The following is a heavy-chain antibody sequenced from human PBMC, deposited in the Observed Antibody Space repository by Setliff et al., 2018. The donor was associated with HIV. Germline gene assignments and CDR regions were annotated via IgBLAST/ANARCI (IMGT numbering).Heavy chain of an antibody. J-gene: IGHJ4*02. CDR3: ARVPFGVHRYYFDS. CDR2: IFYDGNT. V-gene: IGHV4-30-4*01. D-gene: IGHD3-16*01. CDR1: GGSISSTGYF. Sequence: SETLSLTCAVYGGSISSTGYFWSWIRQPPGKGLEWIGFIFYDGNTYYMPSLKSRSAISVDASKNQFSLKLTSVTAADTAVYFCARVPFGVHRYYFDSWGQGKLVTVSS.